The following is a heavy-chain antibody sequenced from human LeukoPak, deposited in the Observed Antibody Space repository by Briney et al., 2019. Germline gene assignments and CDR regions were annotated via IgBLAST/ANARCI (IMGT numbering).Heavy chain of an antibody. J-gene: IGHJ4*02. V-gene: IGHV3-7*05. D-gene: IGHD5-12*01. CDR3: ARDAGNSGYDLFDY. Sequence: GGSLRLSCDASGFTFRTYWMTWVRQAPGKGLEWVANIKQDGREQNYVDSVKGRFTISRDNAKNSLYLQMNSLRAEDTAVYYCARDAGNSGYDLFDYWGQGTLVTVSS. CDR2: IKQDGREQ. CDR1: GFTFRTYW.